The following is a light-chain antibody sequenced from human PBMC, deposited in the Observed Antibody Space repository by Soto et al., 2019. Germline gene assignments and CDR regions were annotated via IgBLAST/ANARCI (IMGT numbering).Light chain of an antibody. CDR1: QSVSSTY. CDR2: AAS. V-gene: IGKV3D-20*02. J-gene: IGKJ4*01. Sequence: EIVLTQSPGTLSLSPGERATLSCRASQSVSSTYLAWYQQKPGQAPRLLISAASTRATGIPDRFSGSGSGTDFTLAISRLEPEDFALYYCQQHINWPLTFGGGTKVEIK. CDR3: QQHINWPLT.